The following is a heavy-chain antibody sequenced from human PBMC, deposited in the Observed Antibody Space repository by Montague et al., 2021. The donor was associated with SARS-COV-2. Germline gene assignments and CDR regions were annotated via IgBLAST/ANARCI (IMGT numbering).Heavy chain of an antibody. CDR1: GGSFNSYY. V-gene: IGHV4-34*01. Sequence: SETLSLTCAVSGGSFNSYYRSWIRQPPGKGLEWIGEITHSGLTNYSPSLKSRVTISEDTSKNQFSLKLSSVTAADAAVYYCARHLNYRDYGGDDYWGQGTLVTVSS. J-gene: IGHJ4*02. CDR2: ITHSGLT. D-gene: IGHD4-17*01. CDR3: ARHLNYRDYGGDDY.